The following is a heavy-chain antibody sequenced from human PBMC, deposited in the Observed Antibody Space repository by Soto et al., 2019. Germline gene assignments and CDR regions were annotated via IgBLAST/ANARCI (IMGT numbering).Heavy chain of an antibody. CDR2: IYSGGYT. V-gene: IGHV3-53*01. J-gene: IGHJ4*02. CDR1: GFTVSNNY. Sequence: EVQLVESGGGLIQPGGSLRLSCAVSGFTVSNNYMSWVRQAPGKGLEGVSVIYSGGYTAYGDSVKGRFTISRDNSKNKLCLQINSRGAAAAVVFSGATHAGGGGYWGQGTLVTVSS. D-gene: IGHD3-10*01. CDR3: ATHAGGGGY.